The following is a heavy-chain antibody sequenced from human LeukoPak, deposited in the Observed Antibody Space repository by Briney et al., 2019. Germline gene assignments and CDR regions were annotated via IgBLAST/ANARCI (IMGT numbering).Heavy chain of an antibody. CDR2: INHSVST. CDR1: GGSFSGYY. CDR3: ARAENYYDSSGYYYGLDY. Sequence: SETLSLTCAVYGGSFSGYYWSWIRQPPGKGLEWIGEINHSVSTNYNPSLKSRVTISVDTSKNQFSLNLSSVTAADTAVYYCARAENYYDSSGYYYGLDYWGQGTLVTVSS. J-gene: IGHJ4*02. V-gene: IGHV4-34*01. D-gene: IGHD3-22*01.